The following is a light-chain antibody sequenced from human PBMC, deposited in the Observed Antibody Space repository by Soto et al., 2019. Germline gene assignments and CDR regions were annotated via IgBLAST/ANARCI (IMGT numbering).Light chain of an antibody. V-gene: IGKV1-12*01. CDR2: TAS. J-gene: IGKJ4*01. CDR1: QGISSL. Sequence: DIQMTQSPSSVSASVRDRVTSTCRASQGISSLLAWYQQKPGKAPKLLTHTASSLQSGVPSRFSGSGSAADFTLTISCLQPEEFATYYCQQANSFPLTFGGGTKVEIK. CDR3: QQANSFPLT.